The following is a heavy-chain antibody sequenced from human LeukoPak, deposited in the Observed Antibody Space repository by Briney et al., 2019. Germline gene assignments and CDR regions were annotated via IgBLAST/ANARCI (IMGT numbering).Heavy chain of an antibody. J-gene: IGHJ4*02. Sequence: EASETLSLTCTVSGGSISSGGYYWSWIRQPPGKGLEWIGYIYHSGSTYYNPSLKSRVTISVDRSKNQFSLKLSSVTAADTAVYYCASSWFGERGYFDYWGQGTLVTVSS. CDR3: ASSWFGERGYFDY. V-gene: IGHV4-30-2*01. CDR1: GGSISSGGYY. CDR2: IYHSGST. D-gene: IGHD3-10*01.